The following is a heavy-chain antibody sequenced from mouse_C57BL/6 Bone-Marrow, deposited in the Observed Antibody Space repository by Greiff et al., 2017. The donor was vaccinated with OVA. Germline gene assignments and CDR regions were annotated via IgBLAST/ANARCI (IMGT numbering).Heavy chain of an antibody. V-gene: IGHV7-1*01. J-gene: IGHJ4*01. CDR3: ARGDYEYAMDY. D-gene: IGHD2-4*01. CDR1: GFTFSDFY. CDR2: SRNKANDYTT. Sequence: EVKLMESGGGLVQSGRSLRLSCATSGFTFSDFYMEWVRQAPGKGLEWIAASRNKANDYTTEYSASVKGRFIVSRDTSQSILYLQMNALRAEDTAIYYCARGDYEYAMDYWGQGTSVTVSS.